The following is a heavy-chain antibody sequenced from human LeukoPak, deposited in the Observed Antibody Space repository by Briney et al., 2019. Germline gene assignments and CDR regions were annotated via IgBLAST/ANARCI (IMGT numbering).Heavy chain of an antibody. Sequence: SETLSLTCTVSGGSISSGGYSWSWIRQPPGKGLEWIGYIYHSGSTYYNPSLKSRVTISVDRSKNQFSLKLSSVTAADTAVYYCARGEGSPYCSSTSCSTNWFDPWGQGTLVTVSS. CDR3: ARGEGSPYCSSTSCSTNWFDP. CDR2: IYHSGST. J-gene: IGHJ5*02. CDR1: GGSISSGGYS. D-gene: IGHD2-2*01. V-gene: IGHV4-30-2*01.